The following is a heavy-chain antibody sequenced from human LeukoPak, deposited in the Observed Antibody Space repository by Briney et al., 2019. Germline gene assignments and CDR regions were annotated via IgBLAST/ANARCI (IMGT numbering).Heavy chain of an antibody. Sequence: ASVKVSCKASGYTFTRYAMNWLRQAPGQGLEWMGWINPNTGNPTYAQAFTGRFVFSLDTSVSTAYLQISSLNTEDTAVYYCAIDQPVAGVSNFDSWGQGTLVTDSS. CDR3: AIDQPVAGVSNFDS. D-gene: IGHD6-19*01. J-gene: IGHJ4*02. CDR2: INPNTGNP. V-gene: IGHV7-4-1*02. CDR1: GYTFTRYA.